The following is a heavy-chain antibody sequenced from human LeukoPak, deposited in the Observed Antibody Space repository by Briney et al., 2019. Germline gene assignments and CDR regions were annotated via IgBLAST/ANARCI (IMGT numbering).Heavy chain of an antibody. D-gene: IGHD5-12*01. CDR1: GFSFNTYS. V-gene: IGHV3-48*01. J-gene: IGHJ4*02. Sequence: GGSLRLSCAASGFSFNTYSMNWVRQAPGKGREWVSYISSSSSTIYYADSVKGRFTISRDNAENSVYLQMNSLRSEDTAVYYCARDPGLSGYYFDYWGQGTLVTVSS. CDR2: ISSSSSTI. CDR3: ARDPGLSGYYFDY.